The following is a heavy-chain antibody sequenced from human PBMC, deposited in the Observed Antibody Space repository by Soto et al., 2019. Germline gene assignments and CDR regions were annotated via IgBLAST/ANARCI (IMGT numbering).Heavy chain of an antibody. J-gene: IGHJ4*02. CDR1: GDSISSSVW. D-gene: IGHD7-27*01. Sequence: SETLSLTCAVSGDSISSSVWWTWVRQPPGKGLEWIGEVFHTGNTYYNPSLKSRLTMSVDKSRNEFSLKLTSVTAADTAIYYCARKAWVRFDYWGQGALVTVTS. CDR3: ARKAWVRFDY. CDR2: VFHTGNT. V-gene: IGHV4-4*02.